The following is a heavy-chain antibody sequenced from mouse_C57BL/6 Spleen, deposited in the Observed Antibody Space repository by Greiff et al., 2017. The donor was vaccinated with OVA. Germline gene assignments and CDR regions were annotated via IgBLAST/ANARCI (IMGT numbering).Heavy chain of an antibody. V-gene: IGHV1-42*01. Sequence: EVKVVESGPELVKPGASVKISCKASGYSFTGYYMNWVKQSPEKSLEWIGEINPSTGGTTYNQKFKAKATLTVDKSSSTAYMQLKSLTSEDSAVYYCARGGYGSPWFAYWGQGTLVTVSA. CDR1: GYSFTGYY. J-gene: IGHJ3*01. CDR2: INPSTGGT. D-gene: IGHD2-10*02. CDR3: ARGGYGSPWFAY.